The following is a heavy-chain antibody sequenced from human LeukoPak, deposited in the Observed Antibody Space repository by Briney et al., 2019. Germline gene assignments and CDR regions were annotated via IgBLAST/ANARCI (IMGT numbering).Heavy chain of an antibody. CDR2: ISAYNGNT. J-gene: IGHJ4*02. Sequence: ASVKVSCKASGYTFTSYGITWVRQAPGQGLEWMGWISAYNGNTNSAQKLQGRVTMTTDTSTSTAYMELRSLRSDDTALYYCARDPVVVPAATTRLFDYWGQGTLVTVPS. V-gene: IGHV1-18*01. CDR3: ARDPVVVPAATTRLFDY. D-gene: IGHD2-2*01. CDR1: GYTFTSYG.